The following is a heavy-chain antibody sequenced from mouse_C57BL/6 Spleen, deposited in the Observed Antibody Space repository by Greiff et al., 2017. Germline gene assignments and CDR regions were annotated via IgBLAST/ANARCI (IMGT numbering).Heavy chain of an antibody. V-gene: IGHV1-80*01. Sequence: QVQLKQSGAELVKPGASVKISCKASGYAFSSYWMNWVKQRPGKGLEWIGQIYPGDGDTNYNGKFKGKATLTADKSSSTAYMQLSSLTSEDSAVYFCARCYDYDRGYAMDYWGQGTSVTVSS. CDR1: GYAFSSYW. D-gene: IGHD2-4*01. J-gene: IGHJ4*01. CDR3: ARCYDYDRGYAMDY. CDR2: IYPGDGDT.